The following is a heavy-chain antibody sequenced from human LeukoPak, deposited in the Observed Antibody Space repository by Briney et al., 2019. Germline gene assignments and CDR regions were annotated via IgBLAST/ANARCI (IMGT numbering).Heavy chain of an antibody. CDR2: ISAYNGNT. CDR1: GYTFTSYG. Sequence: ASAKVSCKASGYTFTSYGISWVRQAPGQGLEWMGWISAYNGNTNYAQKLQGRVTMTTDTSTSTAYMELRSLRSDDTAVYYCARGTDYGDYGGYYYGMDVWGKGTTVTVSS. J-gene: IGHJ6*04. V-gene: IGHV1-18*04. D-gene: IGHD4-17*01. CDR3: ARGTDYGDYGGYYYGMDV.